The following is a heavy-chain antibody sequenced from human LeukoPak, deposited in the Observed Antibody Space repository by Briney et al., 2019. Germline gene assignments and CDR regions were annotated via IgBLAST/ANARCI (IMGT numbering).Heavy chain of an antibody. D-gene: IGHD3-3*01. CDR1: GYSISSGYY. Sequence: SETLSLTCAVSGYSISSGYYWGWIRRPPGKGLEWIGSIYHSGSTYYNPSLKSRVTISVDTSKNQFSLKLSSVTAADTAVYYCARQGVLRFLEWLSDFDYWGQGTLVTVSS. CDR2: IYHSGST. J-gene: IGHJ4*02. V-gene: IGHV4-38-2*01. CDR3: ARQGVLRFLEWLSDFDY.